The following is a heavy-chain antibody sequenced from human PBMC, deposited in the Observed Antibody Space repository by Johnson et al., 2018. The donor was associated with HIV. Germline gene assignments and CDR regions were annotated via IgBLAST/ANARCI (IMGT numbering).Heavy chain of an antibody. CDR2: ISYDGSEK. D-gene: IGHD3-3*01. V-gene: IGHV3-30*09. CDR3: ARGDFWSGYPDAFDI. CDR1: GFTFSSYA. Sequence: QVQLVESGGGVVHPGGSLRLSCAASGFTFSSYAMHWVRQAPGKGLEWVAVISYDGSEKYYADSVKGRFAISRDNSKNTLYLQMNSLRAEDTAVYYCARGDFWSGYPDAFDIWGQGTMVTVSS. J-gene: IGHJ3*02.